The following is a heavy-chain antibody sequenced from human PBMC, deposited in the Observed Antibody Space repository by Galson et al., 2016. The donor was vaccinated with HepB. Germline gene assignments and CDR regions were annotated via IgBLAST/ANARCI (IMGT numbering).Heavy chain of an antibody. CDR1: GGSISNHY. V-gene: IGHV4-59*11. CDR2: ISYSGST. CDR3: TRDLRYGKNWYLDL. Sequence: SETLSLTCTVSGGSISNHYWSWIRQPPGKGLEWIGCISYSGSTNYTPSLKSRVAISVDTSKNQFSLKLSSVTAADTAVYYCTRDLRYGKNWYLDLWGRGTLVTVSS. D-gene: IGHD4-17*01. J-gene: IGHJ2*01.